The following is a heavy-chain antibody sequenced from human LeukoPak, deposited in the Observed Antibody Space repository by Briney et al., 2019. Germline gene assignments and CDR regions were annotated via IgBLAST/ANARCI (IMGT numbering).Heavy chain of an antibody. CDR2: INSDGSST. D-gene: IGHD5-18*01. V-gene: IGHV3-74*01. CDR3: ASNTVDTAVGIDY. Sequence: PGGSLRLSCAASGFTLSRHLMHSGRQAPGKGLVWVSRINSDGSSTTYADAVKGRFTISRDNAKNTLYLQLNSLRAEDTAVYYCASNTVDTAVGIDYWGQGTLVTVSS. CDR1: GFTLSRHL. J-gene: IGHJ4*02.